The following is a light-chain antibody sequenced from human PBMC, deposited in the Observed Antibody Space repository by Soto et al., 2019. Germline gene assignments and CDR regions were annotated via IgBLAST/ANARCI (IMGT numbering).Light chain of an antibody. CDR2: DVS. Sequence: QSALTQPASVSGSPGQSITISCTGTSSDVGAYNYVSWYQQHPGKAPQLMIYDVSNRPSGVSNRFSGSKSDNTASLTITGGRAEDEADYYCSSYRSSSTRYVFGTGTKLTVL. CDR3: SSYRSSSTRYV. J-gene: IGLJ1*01. CDR1: SSDVGAYNY. V-gene: IGLV2-14*01.